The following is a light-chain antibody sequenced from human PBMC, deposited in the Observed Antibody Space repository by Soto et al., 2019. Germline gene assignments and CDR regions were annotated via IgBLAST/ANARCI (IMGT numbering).Light chain of an antibody. Sequence: EIELTQSPGTLSLSPGERATLSCRASQSVRSSYLAWYQQTPGQAPSLLIYGASSRATGIPERFSGSGSGTDFTLTISRLEPEDFAVYYCQQYCSSPRTFGQGTKVEIK. V-gene: IGKV3-20*01. CDR2: GAS. CDR1: QSVRSSY. CDR3: QQYCSSPRT. J-gene: IGKJ1*01.